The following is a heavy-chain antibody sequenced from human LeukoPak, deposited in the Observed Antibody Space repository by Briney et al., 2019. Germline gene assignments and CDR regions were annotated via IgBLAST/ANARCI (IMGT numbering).Heavy chain of an antibody. CDR2: IYSGGST. V-gene: IGHV3-66*01. CDR1: GFTVSSNF. D-gene: IGHD7-27*01. Sequence: GGSLRLSCAAPGFTVSSNFMSWVRQAPGKGLEWVSIIYSGGSTYYADSVKGRFTISRDNSKNTLFLQMNSLRAEDTAVYYCASRANWGAIDYWGQGTLVTVSS. CDR3: ASRANWGAIDY. J-gene: IGHJ4*02.